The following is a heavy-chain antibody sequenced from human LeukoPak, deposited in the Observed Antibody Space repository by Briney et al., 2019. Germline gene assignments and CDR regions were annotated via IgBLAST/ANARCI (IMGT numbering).Heavy chain of an antibody. J-gene: IGHJ4*01. D-gene: IGHD1-1*01. CDR2: MNPNSGNT. CDR1: GYIFTSYD. CDR3: TRRSGGTETTLGY. Sequence: GASVKVSCKASGYIFTSYDINWVRQAPGQGLEWMGWMNPNSGNTGYAQKFQGRVTITRNTSISIAYMELSSLRSEDTAVYYCTRRSGGTETTLGYWGQGTLVTVSS. V-gene: IGHV1-8*02.